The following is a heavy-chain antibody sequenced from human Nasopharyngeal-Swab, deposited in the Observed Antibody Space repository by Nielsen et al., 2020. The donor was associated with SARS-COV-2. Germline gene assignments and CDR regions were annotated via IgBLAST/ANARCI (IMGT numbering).Heavy chain of an antibody. CDR1: GFTFSSYA. Sequence: GESLKISCAASGFTFSSYAMSWVRQAPGKGLEWVSAISGSGGSTYYADSVKGRFTISRDNAKNTLYLQMNSLRAEDTAVYYCARAGYSSSWYAQTLDYWGQGTLVTVSS. J-gene: IGHJ4*02. V-gene: IGHV3-23*01. CDR2: ISGSGGST. D-gene: IGHD6-13*01. CDR3: ARAGYSSSWYAQTLDY.